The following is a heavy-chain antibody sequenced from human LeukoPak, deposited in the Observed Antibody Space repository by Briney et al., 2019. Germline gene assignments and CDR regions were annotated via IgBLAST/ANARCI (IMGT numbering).Heavy chain of an antibody. J-gene: IGHJ4*02. CDR1: GGTFSSYA. D-gene: IGHD3-22*01. Sequence: SVKVSCKASGGTFSSYAISWVRQAPGQGLEWMGGIIPIFGTANYAQKFQGRVTITADESTSTAYMELSSLRSEDTAVYYCAKPIVVGLAGVGPFDYWGQGTLVTVSS. CDR2: IIPIFGTA. CDR3: AKPIVVGLAGVGPFDY. V-gene: IGHV1-69*13.